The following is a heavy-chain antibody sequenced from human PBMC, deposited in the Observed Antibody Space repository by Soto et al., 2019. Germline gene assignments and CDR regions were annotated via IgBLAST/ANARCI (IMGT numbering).Heavy chain of an antibody. CDR1: GLSFAGYA. J-gene: IGHJ4*02. Sequence: PGGSLRLSCAASGLSFAGYALTWVRLAPGKGLEWVASISGGGGSTYYTDSVKGRISLSRDNSNRVVYLQMGSLTAGDTAVYYCAKSETFNGYYNAFDYWGKAARVTV. CDR2: ISGGGGST. D-gene: IGHD3-9*01. CDR3: AKSETFNGYYNAFDY. V-gene: IGHV3-23*01.